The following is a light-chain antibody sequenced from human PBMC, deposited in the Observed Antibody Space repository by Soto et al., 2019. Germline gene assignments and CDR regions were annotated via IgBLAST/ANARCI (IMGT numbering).Light chain of an antibody. CDR1: SSDVGGSNY. Sequence: QSVLTQPASVSASPGQSITISCTGTSSDVGGSNYVSWYQQHPGKAPKLMIYDVSNRPSGVSNRFSGSKSGNTASLTISGLQAEDEADYYCSSFTSSSTLVFGTGTKLTVL. J-gene: IGLJ1*01. V-gene: IGLV2-14*01. CDR3: SSFTSSSTLV. CDR2: DVS.